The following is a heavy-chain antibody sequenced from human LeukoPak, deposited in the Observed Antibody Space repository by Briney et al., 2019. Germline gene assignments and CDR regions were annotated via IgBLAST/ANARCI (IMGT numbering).Heavy chain of an antibody. CDR2: IYTSGST. Sequence: PSETLSLTCTVSVGSISSYYWSWIRQPAGKGLEWIGRIYTSGSTNYNPSLKSRVTMSVDTSKNEFSLKLSSVTAADTAVYYCARDGRWLQPSSFDYWGQGTLVTVSS. D-gene: IGHD5-24*01. J-gene: IGHJ4*02. CDR1: VGSISSYY. V-gene: IGHV4-4*07. CDR3: ARDGRWLQPSSFDY.